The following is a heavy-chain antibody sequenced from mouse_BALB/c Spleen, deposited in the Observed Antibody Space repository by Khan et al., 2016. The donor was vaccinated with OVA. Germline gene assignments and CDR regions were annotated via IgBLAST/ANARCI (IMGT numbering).Heavy chain of an antibody. CDR2: IDPANGAT. CDR1: GFNINDTC. J-gene: IGHJ4*01. CDR3: ARWNSLWPIVY. Sequence: VQLKQAGAELVKPGASVKLSCTASGFNINDTCLHWVKQRPEQGLEWIGRIDPANGATKYDPKFQAKATITADPPSNIAYLQLSSLTSEDTAVSYCARWNSLWPIVYWCQGTSVTVSS. D-gene: IGHD1-1*01. V-gene: IGHV14-3*02.